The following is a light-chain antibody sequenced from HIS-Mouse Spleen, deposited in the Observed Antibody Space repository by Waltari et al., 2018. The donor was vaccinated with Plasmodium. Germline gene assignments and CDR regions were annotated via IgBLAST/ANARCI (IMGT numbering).Light chain of an antibody. V-gene: IGLV3-1*01. CDR3: QAWDSSTVV. CDR2: QDS. Sequence: SYELTQPPSVSVSPGQTASLPCSGDKLGDKYACWYPQKPGQSPVLVIYQDSKRPSGIPERFSGSNSGNTDTLTISGTQAMDEADYYCQAWDSSTVVFGGGTKLTVL. CDR1: KLGDKY. J-gene: IGLJ2*01.